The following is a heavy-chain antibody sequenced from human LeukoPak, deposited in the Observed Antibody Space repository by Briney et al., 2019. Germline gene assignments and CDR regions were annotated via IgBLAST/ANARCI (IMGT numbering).Heavy chain of an antibody. Sequence: SETLSLTCTVSGGSISSYYWSWIRQPPGKGLEWIGYIYYSGSTNYNPSLKSRVTISVDTSKNQFSLKLSSVTAADTAVYYCARSNFTKRGLGALDIWGQGTMVTVSS. D-gene: IGHD3-10*01. CDR2: IYYSGST. CDR3: ARSNFTKRGLGALDI. V-gene: IGHV4-59*01. J-gene: IGHJ3*02. CDR1: GGSISSYY.